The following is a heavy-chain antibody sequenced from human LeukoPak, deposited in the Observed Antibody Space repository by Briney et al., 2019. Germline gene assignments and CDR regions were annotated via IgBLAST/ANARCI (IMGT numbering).Heavy chain of an antibody. D-gene: IGHD3-16*02. CDR2: IDYRGST. Sequence: SETLSLTCTVSGGSISSTISYWGWIRQPPGKGLEWIATIDYRGSTYYSPSLKSRVTISVDTSKNQFSLKVTSMTAADTAVYYCARRRVGVIDAFDYWGQGALVTVSS. CDR1: GGSISSTISY. CDR3: ARRRVGVIDAFDY. V-gene: IGHV4-39*01. J-gene: IGHJ4*02.